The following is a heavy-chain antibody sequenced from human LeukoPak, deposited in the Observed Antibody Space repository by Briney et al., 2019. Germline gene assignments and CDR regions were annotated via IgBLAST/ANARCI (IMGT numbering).Heavy chain of an antibody. V-gene: IGHV1-46*01. J-gene: IGHJ5*02. D-gene: IGHD2-15*01. CDR1: GYTFTSYY. Sequence: ASVKVSCKASGYTFTSYYMHWVRQAPGQGLEWMGIINPSGGSTSYAQKFQGRVTMTRDMSTSTVYMELSSLRSEDTAVYYCARVDGSCSGGSCPSGNWFDPWGQGTLVTVSS. CDR3: ARVDGSCSGGSCPSGNWFDP. CDR2: INPSGGST.